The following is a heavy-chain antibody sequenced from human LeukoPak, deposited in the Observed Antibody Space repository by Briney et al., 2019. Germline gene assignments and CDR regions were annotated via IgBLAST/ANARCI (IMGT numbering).Heavy chain of an antibody. Sequence: PGGSLRLSCAASGFTFSSYGMHWVRQAPGKGLEWVAVIWYDGGNKYYADSVKGRFTISRDNSKNTLYLQMNSLRADDTAVYFCARDRCGGGSCHYYFDYWGQGTLVTVSS. D-gene: IGHD2-15*01. CDR2: IWYDGGNK. CDR3: ARDRCGGGSCHYYFDY. V-gene: IGHV3-33*01. CDR1: GFTFSSYG. J-gene: IGHJ4*02.